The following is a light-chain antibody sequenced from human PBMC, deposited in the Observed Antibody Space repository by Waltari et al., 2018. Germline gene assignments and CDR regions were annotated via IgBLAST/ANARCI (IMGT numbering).Light chain of an antibody. V-gene: IGKV1-33*01. CDR2: GAS. CDR3: QQYYNLPLT. J-gene: IGKJ5*01. Sequence: DIQMTQSPSSLSASVGDRVTITCQASQDITHYLYWYQQKPGKAPKLLIYGASNVETGVPSRFSGGGSGTDFSFTISSLQPEDIATYYCQQYYNLPLTFGQGTRLEIK. CDR1: QDITHY.